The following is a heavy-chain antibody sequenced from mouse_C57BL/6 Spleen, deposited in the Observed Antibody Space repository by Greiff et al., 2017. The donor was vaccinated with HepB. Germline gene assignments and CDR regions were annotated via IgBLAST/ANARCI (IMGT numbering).Heavy chain of an antibody. J-gene: IGHJ1*03. D-gene: IGHD2-12*01. CDR2: IYPGSGST. CDR1: GYTFSSYW. V-gene: IGHV1-55*01. CDR3: ARGYSHHWYFDV. Sequence: QVHLQQPGAELVKPGASVKMSCKASGYTFSSYWITWVQQRPGQGLEWIGDIYPGSGSTNYNEKFKSKATLTVDTSSSTAYLQLSRLTSEDSADYYGARGYSHHWYFDVWGTGTTVTVSS.